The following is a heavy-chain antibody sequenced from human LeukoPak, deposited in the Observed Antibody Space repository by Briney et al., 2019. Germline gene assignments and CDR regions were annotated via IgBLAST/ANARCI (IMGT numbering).Heavy chain of an antibody. CDR1: GYTFTSYG. Sequence: ASVTVSCKASGYTFTSYGISWVRQAPGQGLEWMGWISAYNGNTNYAQKLQGRVTMTTDTSTSTAYMELRSLRSDDTAVYYCARDSRARIQLWFYDYWGQGTLVTVSS. D-gene: IGHD5-18*01. V-gene: IGHV1-18*01. J-gene: IGHJ4*02. CDR2: ISAYNGNT. CDR3: ARDSRARIQLWFYDY.